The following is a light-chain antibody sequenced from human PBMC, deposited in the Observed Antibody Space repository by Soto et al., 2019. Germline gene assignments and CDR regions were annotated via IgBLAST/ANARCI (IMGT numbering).Light chain of an antibody. CDR1: QSISKW. CDR2: DAS. CDR3: QHYDTSSLYT. Sequence: DIQMTQSPSTLSASVGDRVTITCRASQSISKWLAWYQQKPGKAPNLLIFDASSLQSGVPSRFSGSGSGTEFTLTISSLQPDDFATYYCQHYDTSSLYTFGQGTKLEIK. J-gene: IGKJ2*01. V-gene: IGKV1-5*01.